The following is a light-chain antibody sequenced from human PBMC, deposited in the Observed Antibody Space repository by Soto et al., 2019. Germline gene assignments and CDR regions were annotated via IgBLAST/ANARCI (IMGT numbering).Light chain of an antibody. CDR2: AAS. J-gene: IGKJ5*01. CDR3: QQTYNTLPST. Sequence: DDRMTKDTSTSSAFVVYVVTINCRPSQSISTYLNWYQQKPGKAPRLLIYAASSLQSGVQSRFSGSGSGTDFTLTISSLQPEDFAPYYCQQTYNTLPSTFGQGTRPDIK. CDR1: QSISTY. V-gene: IGKV1-39*01.